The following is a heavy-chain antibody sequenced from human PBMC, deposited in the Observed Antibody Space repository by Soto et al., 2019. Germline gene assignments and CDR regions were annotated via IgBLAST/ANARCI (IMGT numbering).Heavy chain of an antibody. CDR2: ISGSGGST. D-gene: IGHD6-19*01. V-gene: IGHV3-23*01. CDR3: ARRSSGWYFDY. CDR1: GLTFSSYW. J-gene: IGHJ4*02. Sequence: GGSLRLSCAASGLTFSSYWMHWVRQAPGKGLVWVSAISGSGGSTYYADSVKGRFTISRDNSKNTLYLQMNSLRAEDTAVYYCARRSSGWYFDYWGQGTLVTVSS.